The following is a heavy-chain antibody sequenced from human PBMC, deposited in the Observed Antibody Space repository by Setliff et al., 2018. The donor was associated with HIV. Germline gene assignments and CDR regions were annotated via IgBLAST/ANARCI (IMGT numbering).Heavy chain of an antibody. V-gene: IGHV4-34*01. CDR2: INHGGST. CDR3: ARGLDVWGTYRYRNYFDY. J-gene: IGHJ4*02. Sequence: SETLSLTCAVYGGSFSDYYWSWIRQSPGRGLEWIGEINHGGSTIYSPSLKSRVTISIDTSKNQFSLNLTSVTAADTAIYYCARGLDVWGTYRYRNYFDYWGQGTLVTVSS. D-gene: IGHD3-16*02. CDR1: GGSFSDYY.